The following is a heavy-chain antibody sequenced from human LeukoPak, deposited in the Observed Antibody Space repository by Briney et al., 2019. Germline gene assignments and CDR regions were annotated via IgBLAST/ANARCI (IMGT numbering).Heavy chain of an antibody. Sequence: GGSLRLSCAASGFTVSNNYMSWVRQAPGQGLDWVSLIYSNDNTYYADPVKGRFTISRDNSKNTLYLQMNSLRAEDTAVYYCAGVSKSATTGTVLDYWGQGTLVTVSS. CDR1: GFTVSNNY. V-gene: IGHV3-53*01. D-gene: IGHD6-13*01. CDR3: AGVSKSATTGTVLDY. J-gene: IGHJ4*02. CDR2: IYSNDNT.